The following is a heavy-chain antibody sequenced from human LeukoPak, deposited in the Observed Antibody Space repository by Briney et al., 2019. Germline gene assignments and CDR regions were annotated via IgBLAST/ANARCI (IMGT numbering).Heavy chain of an antibody. J-gene: IGHJ4*02. CDR3: ARRVGSYPYYFDY. V-gene: IGHV5-51*01. CDR1: GYSFTSYW. CDR2: IYPGDSDT. Sequence: GDSLKISCKGTGYSFTSYWIGWVRQMPGKGLEWMGIIYPGDSDTRYSPSFQGQVTISADKSISTAYLQWSSLKASDTAVYYCARRVGSYPYYFDYWGQGTLVTVSS. D-gene: IGHD3-10*01.